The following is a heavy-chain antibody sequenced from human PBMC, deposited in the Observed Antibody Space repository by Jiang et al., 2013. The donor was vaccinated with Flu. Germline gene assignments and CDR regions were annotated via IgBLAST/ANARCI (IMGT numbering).Heavy chain of an antibody. J-gene: IGHJ4*02. CDR3: ALAIDGNFYFDY. CDR2: MHVGYSDT. D-gene: IGHD5-24*01. V-gene: IGHV5-51*01. Sequence: LKISCEGSGNTFMNYWIGWVRQTPGEGLEWMGIMHVGYSDTRYSPSFQGQVTLSADKSINTAYLQWSRLQASDTAMYYCALAIDGNFYFDYWGQGTLVSVSS. CDR1: GNTFMNYW.